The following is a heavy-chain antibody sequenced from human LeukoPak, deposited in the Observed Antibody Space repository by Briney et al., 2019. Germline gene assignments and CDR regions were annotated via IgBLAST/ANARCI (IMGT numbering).Heavy chain of an antibody. D-gene: IGHD6-13*01. CDR3: ARDIVAARSSYYYYGMDV. Sequence: EASVKVSCKASGYTFTSYGISWVRQAPGQGLEWMGWISAYNGNTNYAQKLQGRVTMTTDTSTSTAYMELRSLRSDDTAVYYCARDIVAARSSYYYYGMDVWGQGTTVTVSS. CDR2: ISAYNGNT. V-gene: IGHV1-18*01. CDR1: GYTFTSYG. J-gene: IGHJ6*02.